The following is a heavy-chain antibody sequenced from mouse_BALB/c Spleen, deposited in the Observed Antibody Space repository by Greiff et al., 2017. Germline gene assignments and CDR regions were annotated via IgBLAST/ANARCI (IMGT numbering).Heavy chain of an antibody. V-gene: IGHV5-6-5*01. J-gene: IGHJ3*01. CDR3: ARGGDSFAY. Sequence: DVHLVESGGGLVKPGGSLKLSCAASGFTFSSYAMSWVRQTPEKRLEWVASISSGGSTYYPDSVKGRFTISRDNARNILYLQMSSLRSEDTAMYYCARGGDSFAYWGQGTLVTVSA. CDR1: GFTFSSYA. CDR2: ISSGGST.